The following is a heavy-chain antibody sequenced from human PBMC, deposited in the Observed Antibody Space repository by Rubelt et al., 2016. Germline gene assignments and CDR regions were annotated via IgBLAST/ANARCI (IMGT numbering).Heavy chain of an antibody. J-gene: IGHJ5*02. V-gene: IGHV4-59*08. CDR2: IYYSGNT. CDR1: GGSITNYY. D-gene: IGHD2-2*01. CDR3: AGELPAAGAGWFDP. Sequence: QVQLQESGPGQVKPSETLSLTCTVSGGSITNYYWSWIRQPPGKGLEWIGYIYYSGNTNSNPSLKSRVTMSVETSKNQVSLKLGSGTAADTAGFYWAGELPAAGAGWFDPWGQGTLVTVSS.